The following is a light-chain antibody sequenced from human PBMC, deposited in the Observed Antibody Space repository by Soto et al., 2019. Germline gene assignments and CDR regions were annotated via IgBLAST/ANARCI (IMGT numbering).Light chain of an antibody. V-gene: IGKV3-11*01. CDR2: DAS. J-gene: IGKJ4*01. Sequence: EIVLTQSPATLSLSPGERATLSCRASQSVSSYLAWYQQKPGQAPRLLIYDASNRATGIPARFSGSGSGTDFTLTISSLEPEDFAVYYCQMYNNWVGTFGGGTKVEIK. CDR1: QSVSSY. CDR3: QMYNNWVGT.